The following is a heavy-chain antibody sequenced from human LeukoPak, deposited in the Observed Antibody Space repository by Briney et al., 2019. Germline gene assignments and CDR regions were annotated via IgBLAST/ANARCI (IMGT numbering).Heavy chain of an antibody. D-gene: IGHD5-24*01. CDR1: GGSFSGYY. CDR2: IYTSGST. Sequence: PSETLSLTCAVYGGSFSGYYWSWIRQPAGKGLEWIGRIYTSGSTSYNPSLKSRVTISADTSNNHFSLRLTSVTAADTAVYYCAGGWLPDKNDFWGQGTLVTVSA. CDR3: AGGWLPDKNDF. J-gene: IGHJ4*02. V-gene: IGHV4-59*10.